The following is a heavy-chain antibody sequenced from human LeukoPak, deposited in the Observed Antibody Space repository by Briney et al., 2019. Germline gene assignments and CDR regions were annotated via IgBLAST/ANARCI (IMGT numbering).Heavy chain of an antibody. D-gene: IGHD5-18*01. V-gene: IGHV4-34*01. J-gene: IGHJ4*02. CDR2: INHSGST. CDR3: ATGTSIQLWPGVDY. CDR1: GGSFSGYY. Sequence: SETLSLTCAVYGGSFSGYYWSWIRQPPGKGLEWIGEINHSGSTNYNPSLKSRVTISVDTSKNQFSLKLSSVTAADTAVYYCATGTSIQLWPGVDYWGQGTLVTVSS.